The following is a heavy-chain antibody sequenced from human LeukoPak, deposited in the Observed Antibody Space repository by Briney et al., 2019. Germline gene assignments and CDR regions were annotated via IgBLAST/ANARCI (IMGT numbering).Heavy chain of an antibody. CDR1: GFTVSSNY. J-gene: IGHJ4*02. CDR3: ARIPRTSRAY. Sequence: GGSLRLSCAASGFTVSSNYMSWVRQAPGKGLEWVANIKEDGSETYYVDSVKGRFTISRDNAKNSLYLQMNSLRAEDTAVYYCARIPRTSRAYWGQGTVVTVSS. D-gene: IGHD2-2*01. V-gene: IGHV3-7*01. CDR2: IKEDGSET.